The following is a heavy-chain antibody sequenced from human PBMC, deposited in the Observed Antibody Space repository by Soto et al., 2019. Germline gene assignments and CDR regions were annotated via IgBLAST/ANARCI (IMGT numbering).Heavy chain of an antibody. CDR2: IYYSGST. CDR1: GGSISSYY. CDR3: ARQYGDPDY. Sequence: SETLSVTCTVSGGSISSYYWSWIRQPPGKGLEWIGYIYYSGSTNYNPSLKSRVTISVDTSKNQFSLKLSFLTAADTAVYYCARQYGDPDYWGQGTLVTVSS. V-gene: IGHV4-59*01. J-gene: IGHJ4*02. D-gene: IGHD4-17*01.